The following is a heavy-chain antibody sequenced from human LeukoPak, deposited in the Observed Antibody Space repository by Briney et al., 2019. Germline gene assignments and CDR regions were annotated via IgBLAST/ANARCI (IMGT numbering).Heavy chain of an antibody. Sequence: PSETLSLTCTVSGGSVSSGSYYWSWIRQPPGKGLEWIGCIYYSGSTNYNPSLKSRVTISVDTSKNQFSLKLSSVTAADTAVYYCARVGAAAGSLDYWGQGTLVTVSS. J-gene: IGHJ4*02. CDR1: GGSVSSGSYY. D-gene: IGHD6-13*01. V-gene: IGHV4-61*01. CDR2: IYYSGST. CDR3: ARVGAAAGSLDY.